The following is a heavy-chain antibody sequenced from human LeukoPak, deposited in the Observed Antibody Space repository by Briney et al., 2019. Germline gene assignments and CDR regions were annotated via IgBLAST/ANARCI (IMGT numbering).Heavy chain of an antibody. J-gene: IGHJ4*02. Sequence: GGSLRLSCAASGFTFSSYAMSWVRQAPGKGLEWVSAISGSGGSTYYADSVKGRFTISRDNSKNTLYLQMSSLRAEDTAVYYCAKVGDYYGSGKYSNFDYWGQGTLVTVSS. V-gene: IGHV3-23*01. CDR3: AKVGDYYGSGKYSNFDY. CDR1: GFTFSSYA. CDR2: ISGSGGST. D-gene: IGHD3-10*01.